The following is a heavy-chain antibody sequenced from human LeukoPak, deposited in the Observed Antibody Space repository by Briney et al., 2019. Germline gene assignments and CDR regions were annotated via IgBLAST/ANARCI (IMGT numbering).Heavy chain of an antibody. V-gene: IGHV4-30-4*08. Sequence: SETLSLTCTVSGGSINSGDYYWAWIRQPPGKGLEWIGYIYYSGSTYYNPSLKSRVTISVDTSKNQFSLKLSSVTAADTAVYYCARVYYYDSTGYYYQYYFDCWGQGTLVTVSS. CDR1: GGSINSGDYY. J-gene: IGHJ4*02. CDR2: IYYSGST. CDR3: ARVYYYDSTGYYYQYYFDC. D-gene: IGHD3-22*01.